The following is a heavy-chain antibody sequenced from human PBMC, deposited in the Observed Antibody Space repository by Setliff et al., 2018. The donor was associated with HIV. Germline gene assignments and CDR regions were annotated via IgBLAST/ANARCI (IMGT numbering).Heavy chain of an antibody. CDR3: ASSFRGGFDV. J-gene: IGHJ3*01. CDR1: GDTVRNFS. CDR2: IIPLFGDP. Sequence: SVKVSCKPSGDTVRNFSVNWVRQAPGQGLEWMGGIIPLFGDPTYAQKLQGRLTIIADESTSTGYMELSSLRSEDTAVYYCASSFRGGFDVWGQGTMVTVSS. V-gene: IGHV1-69*13. D-gene: IGHD2-15*01.